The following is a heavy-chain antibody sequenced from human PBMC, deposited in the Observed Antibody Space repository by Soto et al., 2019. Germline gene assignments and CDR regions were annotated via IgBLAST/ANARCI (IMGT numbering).Heavy chain of an antibody. D-gene: IGHD3-3*01. Sequence: GSLRLSCAASGFTFSSYGMHWVRQAPGKGLEWVAVISYDGSNKYYADSVKGRFTISRDNSKNTLYLQMNSLRAEDTAVYYCAKDRVVIPGTPDYWGQGTLVTVSS. CDR1: GFTFSSYG. CDR2: ISYDGSNK. CDR3: AKDRVVIPGTPDY. J-gene: IGHJ4*02. V-gene: IGHV3-30*18.